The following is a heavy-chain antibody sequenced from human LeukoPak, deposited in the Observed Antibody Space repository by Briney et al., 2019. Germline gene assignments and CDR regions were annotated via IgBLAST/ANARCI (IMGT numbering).Heavy chain of an antibody. CDR3: ARGGFSCSSTSCYKRTFDY. CDR1: GYTFASYG. J-gene: IGHJ4*02. V-gene: IGHV1-18*01. D-gene: IGHD2-2*02. Sequence: ASVKVSCKASGYTFASYGISWVRQAPGQGLEWMGWISPYNGNTNYAQKLQGRVTMTTDTSTSTAYMELRSLRSDDTAVYYCARGGFSCSSTSCYKRTFDYWGQGTLVTVSS. CDR2: ISPYNGNT.